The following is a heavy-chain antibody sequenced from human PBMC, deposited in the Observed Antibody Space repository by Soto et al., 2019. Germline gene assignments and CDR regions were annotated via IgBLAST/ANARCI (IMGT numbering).Heavy chain of an antibody. CDR2: IIPIFGTA. J-gene: IGHJ5*02. CDR3: ARDPDCTNGVCYNNWFDP. Sequence: GASVKVSCNASGGTFSSYAISWVRHAPGQGLEWMGGIIPIFGTANYAQKFQGRVTITADESTSTAYMELSSLRSEDTAVYYCARDPDCTNGVCYNNWFDPWGQGTLVTVSS. D-gene: IGHD2-8*01. CDR1: GGTFSSYA. V-gene: IGHV1-69*13.